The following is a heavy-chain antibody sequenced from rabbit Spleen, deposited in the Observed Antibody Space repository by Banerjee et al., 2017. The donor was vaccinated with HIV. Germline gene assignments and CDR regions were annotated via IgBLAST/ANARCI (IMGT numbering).Heavy chain of an antibody. CDR2: INAATAKP. D-gene: IGHD2-1*01. V-gene: IGHV1S45*01. CDR1: GIDFSDRDV. CDR3: ARGSAAMTMVITGYYLSL. Sequence: QEQLEESGGGLVQPGASLTLTCKASGIDFSDRDVMCWVRQAPGKGLEWIACINAATAKPVYATWAKGRFTISRTSSTTVTLRMTSLTGADTATYFCARGSAAMTMVITGYYLSLWGPGTLVTVS. J-gene: IGHJ6*01.